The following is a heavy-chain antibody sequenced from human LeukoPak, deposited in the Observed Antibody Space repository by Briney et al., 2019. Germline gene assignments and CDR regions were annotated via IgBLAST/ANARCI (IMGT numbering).Heavy chain of an antibody. CDR2: ISYDGKRN. CDR1: GFTFSHFA. Sequence: PGRSLRLSCEASGFTFSHFAMRWVRQAPNKGLEWVAVISYDGKRNYYADSVKGRFTLSRDDSKNTVYLQMNRLRAEDTAVYFCVRGSKIRGVIPEGEFDYWGQGTLVTVSS. V-gene: IGHV3-30*03. CDR3: VRGSKIRGVIPEGEFDY. J-gene: IGHJ4*02. D-gene: IGHD3-10*01.